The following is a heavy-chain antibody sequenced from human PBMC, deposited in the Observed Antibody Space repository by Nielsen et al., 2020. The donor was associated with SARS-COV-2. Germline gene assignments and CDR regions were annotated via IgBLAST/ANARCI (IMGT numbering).Heavy chain of an antibody. D-gene: IGHD2-15*01. V-gene: IGHV4-61*05. J-gene: IGHJ6*02. CDR1: GGSISSSSYY. CDR3: ARADGSYYYGMDV. CDR2: IYYSGST. Sequence: SETLSLTCTVSGGSISSSSYYWGWIRQPPGKGLEWIGYIYYSGSTNYNPSLKSRVTISVDTSKNQFSLKLSSVTAADTAVYYCARADGSYYYGMDVWGQGTTVTVSS.